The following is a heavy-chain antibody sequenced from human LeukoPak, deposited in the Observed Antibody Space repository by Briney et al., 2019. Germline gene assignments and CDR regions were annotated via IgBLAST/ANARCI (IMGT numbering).Heavy chain of an antibody. Sequence: PGGSLRLSCAASGFTFSSYAMHWVRQAPGKGLEWVAVISYDGSNKYYADSVKGRFTISRDNSKNTLYLQMNSLRAEDTAVYYCARGTPSSSGWLYYGMDVWGHGTTVTVSS. D-gene: IGHD6-19*01. J-gene: IGHJ6*02. V-gene: IGHV3-30-3*01. CDR1: GFTFSSYA. CDR3: ARGTPSSSGWLYYGMDV. CDR2: ISYDGSNK.